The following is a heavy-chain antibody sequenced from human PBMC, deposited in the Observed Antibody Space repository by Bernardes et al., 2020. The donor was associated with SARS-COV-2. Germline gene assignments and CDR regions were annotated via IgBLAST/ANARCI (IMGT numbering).Heavy chain of an antibody. V-gene: IGHV1-69*04. CDR2: IISVIGIQ. CDR1: GGTLTSHT. CDR3: ATETESNSWHH. D-gene: IGHD4-4*01. Sequence: SVKVSCKASGGTLTSHTFSWVRQAPGQGLEWVGRIISVIGIQHYAQKLQGRVTITADTSTSTAFMELTSLTSEDTAMYYCATETESNSWHHWGQGTLITVSS. J-gene: IGHJ5*02.